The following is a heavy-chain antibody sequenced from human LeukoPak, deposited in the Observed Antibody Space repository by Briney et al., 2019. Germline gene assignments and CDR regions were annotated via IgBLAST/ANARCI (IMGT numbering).Heavy chain of an antibody. CDR3: AIDTGAAGYCSGGSCYV. V-gene: IGHV1-69*05. D-gene: IGHD2-15*01. J-gene: IGHJ4*02. CDR1: GGTFSSYA. CDR2: IIPIFGTA. Sequence: GASVKVSCKASGGTFSSYAISWVRQAPGQGHEWMGRIIPIFGTANYAQKFQGRVTITTDEPTSTAYMELSSLRSEDTAVYYCAIDTGAAGYCSGGSCYVWGQGTLVTVSS.